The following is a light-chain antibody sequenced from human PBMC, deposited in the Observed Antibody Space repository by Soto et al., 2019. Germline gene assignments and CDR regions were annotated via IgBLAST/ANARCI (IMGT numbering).Light chain of an antibody. CDR1: QTVLHSSNNKNY. V-gene: IGKV4-1*01. CDR2: WAS. J-gene: IGKJ4*01. Sequence: DIVMTQSPDSLAVSLGERANISCKSSQTVLHSSNNKNYLAWYQQKPGQPPKLLIYWASIRESGVTERISGSGSGTDFTLTISSLHVEDVAVYYCQQFYSNPPTLGGGIKVNIK. CDR3: QQFYSNPPT.